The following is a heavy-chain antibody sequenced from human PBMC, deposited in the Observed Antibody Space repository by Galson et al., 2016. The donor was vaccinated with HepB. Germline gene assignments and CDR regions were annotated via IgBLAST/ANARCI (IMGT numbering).Heavy chain of an antibody. V-gene: IGHV3-30*03. CDR1: GFTFSGYG. CDR2: ISYDGSNK. CDR3: ASQIWDYGSGSYYPIDY. D-gene: IGHD3-10*01. J-gene: IGHJ4*02. Sequence: SLRLSCAASGFTFSGYGIHWVRQAPGKGLEWVAVISYDGSNKYYADSVKGRFTISRDNSKNTLYLQMNSLRAEDTAVYYCASQIWDYGSGSYYPIDYWGQGTLVTVSS.